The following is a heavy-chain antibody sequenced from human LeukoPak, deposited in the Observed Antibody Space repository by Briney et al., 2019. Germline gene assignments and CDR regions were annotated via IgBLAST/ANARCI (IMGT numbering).Heavy chain of an antibody. CDR3: ASAYGYGDYAFDP. V-gene: IGHV1-8*01. Sequence: GASVKVSCKASGYTFTSYDINWVRQATGQGLEWMGWMNPNSGNIGYSQKFQGRVTITLNTSIRTAYMELSGLRSEDTAVYYCASAYGYGDYAFDPWGQGTLVTVSS. J-gene: IGHJ5*02. CDR1: GYTFTSYD. CDR2: MNPNSGNI. D-gene: IGHD4-17*01.